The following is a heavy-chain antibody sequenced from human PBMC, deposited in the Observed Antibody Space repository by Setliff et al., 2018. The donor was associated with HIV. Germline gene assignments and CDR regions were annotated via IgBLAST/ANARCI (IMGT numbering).Heavy chain of an antibody. D-gene: IGHD3-3*01. J-gene: IGHJ6*02. CDR3: ARGQYHFVFDYYYYYGMDV. CDR1: GGSINSGAYL. V-gene: IGHV4-61*02. Sequence: SETLSLTCTVSGGSINSGAYLWAWIRQPAGKGLEWIGRIFRAGNATYNPSLKSPAILSVDTSQNQFSLQLKHVTAADTAIYYCARGQYHFVFDYYYYYGMDVWGQGNTVTVSS. CDR2: IFRAGNA.